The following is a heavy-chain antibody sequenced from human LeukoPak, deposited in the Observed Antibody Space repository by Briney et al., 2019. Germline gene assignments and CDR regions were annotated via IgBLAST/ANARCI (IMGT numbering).Heavy chain of an antibody. Sequence: PSETLSLTCTVSGDSVSSGRYYWTWIRQPPGKGLGYIGYIYYSGSTNYNPSLKSRATISVDTSKNRFSLKLSSVTAADTAVYYCARSPRVMITFGGADYWGQGTLVTVSS. CDR2: IYYSGST. V-gene: IGHV4-61*01. D-gene: IGHD3-16*01. CDR3: ARSPRVMITFGGADY. J-gene: IGHJ4*02. CDR1: GDSVSSGRYY.